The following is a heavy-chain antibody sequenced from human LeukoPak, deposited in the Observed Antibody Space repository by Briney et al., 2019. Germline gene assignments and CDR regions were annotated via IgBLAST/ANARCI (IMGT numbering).Heavy chain of an antibody. CDR2: IYTSGST. D-gene: IGHD3-3*01. V-gene: IGHV4-61*02. CDR3: AGYDFWSGLDY. CDR1: GGSNSSGSYY. Sequence: SQTLSLTCTVSGGSNSSGSYYWGWIRQPAGKGLEWIWRIYTSGSTNYNPSLKSRFTISLDTSKNQFSLKLSSVTAADTAVYYCAGYDFWSGLDYWGQGTLVTVSS. J-gene: IGHJ4*02.